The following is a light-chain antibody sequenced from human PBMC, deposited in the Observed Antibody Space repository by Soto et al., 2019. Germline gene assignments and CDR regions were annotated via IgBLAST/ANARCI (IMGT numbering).Light chain of an antibody. CDR2: EAS. J-gene: IGKJ1*01. CDR1: QRVSTF. Sequence: ESVLSQSPGTLYLSPGDRATLSCRASQRVSTFLAWYQQRPGQAPRLLISEASNRATGIPARFSGSGSGTDFTLTISSLEPEDFAGYYCQQSHIWPRTFGQGTMVDIK. V-gene: IGKV3-11*01. CDR3: QQSHIWPRT.